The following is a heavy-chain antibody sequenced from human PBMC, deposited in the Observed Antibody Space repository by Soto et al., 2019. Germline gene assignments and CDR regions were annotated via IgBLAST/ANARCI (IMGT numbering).Heavy chain of an antibody. CDR2: ICGTSGST. CDR3: AKEGDSSGYYYYFDY. CDR1: GFTFSSYA. D-gene: IGHD3-22*01. Sequence: PGGSLRLSCAASGFTFSSYAMSWVRQAPGKGLEWVSTICGTSGSTYYADSVKGRFTISRDNSRNTLYLHMNSLRAEDTAVYYCAKEGDSSGYYYYFDYWGQGTLVTVSS. J-gene: IGHJ4*02. V-gene: IGHV3-23*01.